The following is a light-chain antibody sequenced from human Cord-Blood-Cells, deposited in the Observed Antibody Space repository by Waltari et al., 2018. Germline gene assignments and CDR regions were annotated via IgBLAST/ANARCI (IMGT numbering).Light chain of an antibody. CDR1: QSVSSN. J-gene: IGKJ4*01. V-gene: IGKV3-15*01. CDR3: QQYNNWPPLT. Sequence: EIVMTQSPATLSVSPGERATLSCRASQSVSSNLAWYQQKPGQAPRLLISGASTRATGIPAKCSGSGSVTEFTLTISSLQSEDFAVYYCQQYNNWPPLTFGGGTKVEIK. CDR2: GAS.